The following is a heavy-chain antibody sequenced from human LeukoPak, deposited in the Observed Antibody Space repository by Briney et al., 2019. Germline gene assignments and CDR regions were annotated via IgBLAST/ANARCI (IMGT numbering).Heavy chain of an antibody. CDR3: ARSNGYSSSWYYFDY. CDR2: ISSSSSYI. Sequence: PGGSLRLSCAASGFTFSSYSMNWVRQAPGKGLEWVSSISSSSSYIYYADSVKGRFTISRDNAKNSLYLQMNSPRAEDTAVYYCARSNGYSSSWYYFDYWGQGTLVTVSS. J-gene: IGHJ4*02. CDR1: GFTFSSYS. V-gene: IGHV3-21*01. D-gene: IGHD6-13*01.